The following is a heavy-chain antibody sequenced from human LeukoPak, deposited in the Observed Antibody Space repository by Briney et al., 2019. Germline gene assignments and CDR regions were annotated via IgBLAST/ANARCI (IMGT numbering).Heavy chain of an antibody. Sequence: GGSLRLSCAASGFTVSNHFMSWVRQAPGKGLEWVSIIYSGGSTYYADSVKGRFTISRDNSKNTLYLQMNSLRAEDTAVYYCAKDYSSGIRFDYWGQGTLVTVSS. J-gene: IGHJ4*02. CDR2: IYSGGST. D-gene: IGHD6-25*01. V-gene: IGHV3-53*01. CDR1: GFTVSNHF. CDR3: AKDYSSGIRFDY.